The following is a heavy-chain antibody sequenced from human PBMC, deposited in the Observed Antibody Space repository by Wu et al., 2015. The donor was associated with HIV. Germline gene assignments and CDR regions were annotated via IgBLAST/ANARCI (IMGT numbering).Heavy chain of an antibody. Sequence: QVQLVQSGAEVKKPGASVKVSCKASGYTFTSYGISWVRQAPGQGLEWMGRIIPIFGTTNYAQKFQGRVTITADKSTRTAYMELSSLRSEDTAVYYCALRGYSSGWSDKWGQGTLVTVSS. CDR2: IIPIFGTT. CDR3: ALRGYSSGWSDK. J-gene: IGHJ4*02. V-gene: IGHV1-69*06. CDR1: GYTFTSYG. D-gene: IGHD6-19*01.